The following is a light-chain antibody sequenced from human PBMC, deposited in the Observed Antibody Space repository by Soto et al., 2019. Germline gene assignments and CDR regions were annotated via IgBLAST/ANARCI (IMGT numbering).Light chain of an antibody. CDR3: SSYADDNIFV. Sequence: QSALTQPPSASGSPGQSVTISCTGTTSDVGFYNYVSWYQQYPGKAPKLMIFEVNKRPSGVPDRFSGSKSGNAASLTVSGLQADDEADYYCSSYADDNIFVFGTGTKLTVL. J-gene: IGLJ1*01. V-gene: IGLV2-8*01. CDR1: TSDVGFYNY. CDR2: EVN.